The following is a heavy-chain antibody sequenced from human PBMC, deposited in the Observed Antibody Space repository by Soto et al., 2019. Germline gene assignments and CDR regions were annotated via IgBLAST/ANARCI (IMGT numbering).Heavy chain of an antibody. CDR2: ISGSGGST. CDR3: AKADRLVRGDFDL. CDR1: GFTFSSYA. D-gene: IGHD6-19*01. Sequence: EVQLLESGGCLVQPGGSLRLSCAASGFTFSSYAMSWVRQAPGKGLEWVSAISGSGGSTYYADSVKGRFTISRDNSKNTLYLQKNRMRAEDTAVYDCAKADRLVRGDFDLWGRGTLFTVSS. V-gene: IGHV3-23*01. J-gene: IGHJ2*01.